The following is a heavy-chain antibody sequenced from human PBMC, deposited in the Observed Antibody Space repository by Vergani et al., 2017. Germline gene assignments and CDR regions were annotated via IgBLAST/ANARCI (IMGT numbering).Heavy chain of an antibody. Sequence: EVQVVESGGGLIKPGGSLRLSCVVSGITFKNAWINWVRQAPGKGLEWIGRIRSKNDGGTADYAAPLKGRFTISRDDSTNMLYLYMNSLKTEDTAVYYCTTLSPNWAHWWGQGTLVNVSS. CDR2: IRSKNDGGTA. CDR1: GITFKNAW. J-gene: IGHJ4*02. V-gene: IGHV3-15*01. D-gene: IGHD7-27*01. CDR3: TTLSPNWAHW.